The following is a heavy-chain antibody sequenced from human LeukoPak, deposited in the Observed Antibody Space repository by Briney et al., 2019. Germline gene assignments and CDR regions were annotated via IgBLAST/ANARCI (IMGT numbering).Heavy chain of an antibody. Sequence: LSLTCAVYGGSFSGYYWSWIRQPPGKGLEWVSYISSSSSTIYYADSVKGRFTISRDNARNSLYLQMNSLRAEDTAVCYCARFGEPYSSSREDYWGQGTLVTVSS. J-gene: IGHJ4*02. D-gene: IGHD6-13*01. V-gene: IGHV3-11*04. CDR3: ARFGEPYSSSREDY. CDR2: ISSSSSTI. CDR1: GGSFSGYY.